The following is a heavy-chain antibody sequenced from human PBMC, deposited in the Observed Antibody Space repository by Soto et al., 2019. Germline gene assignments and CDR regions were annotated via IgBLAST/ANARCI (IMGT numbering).Heavy chain of an antibody. D-gene: IGHD2-15*01. CDR2: INTYTGNT. V-gene: IGHV1-18*01. CDR1: GYTFTNYG. Sequence: QEQLVQSGAEMKAPGASVKVSCKASGYTFTNYGISWVRQAPGQGLEWMGWINTYTGNTNYAQKFQGRVTMTTDTSTSTVYMEVRSLRSDDTAVYYCARDFFGSDGNWHDVFDIWGQGTMVTV. CDR3: ARDFFGSDGNWHDVFDI. J-gene: IGHJ3*02.